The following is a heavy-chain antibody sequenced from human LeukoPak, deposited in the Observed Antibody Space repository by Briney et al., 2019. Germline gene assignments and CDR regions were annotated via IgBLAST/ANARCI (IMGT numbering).Heavy chain of an antibody. Sequence: GGSLRLSCAASEFSVGSNYMTWVRQAPGKGLEWVSLIYSGGSTYYADSVKGRFTISRDNSKNTLYLQMNSLRAEDTAVYYCARDLQWLAPGRWFDPWGQGTLVTVSS. CDR3: ARDLQWLAPGRWFDP. D-gene: IGHD6-19*01. CDR1: EFSVGSNY. J-gene: IGHJ5*02. V-gene: IGHV3-66*01. CDR2: IYSGGST.